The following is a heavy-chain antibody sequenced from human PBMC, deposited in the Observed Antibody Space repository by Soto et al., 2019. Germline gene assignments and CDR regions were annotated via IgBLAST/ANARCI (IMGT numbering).Heavy chain of an antibody. Sequence: QVQLQQWGAGLLKPSETLSLTCAVYGGSFSGYYWSWIRQPPGKGLEWLGEINHSGSTDYNPSLKSRVTISVDTSKNQFSLKLSSVTAADTAVYYCARGGHDYIWGSYRSQTYYFDYWGQGTLVTVSS. CDR3: ARGGHDYIWGSYRSQTYYFDY. D-gene: IGHD3-16*02. CDR1: GGSFSGYY. CDR2: INHSGST. V-gene: IGHV4-34*01. J-gene: IGHJ4*02.